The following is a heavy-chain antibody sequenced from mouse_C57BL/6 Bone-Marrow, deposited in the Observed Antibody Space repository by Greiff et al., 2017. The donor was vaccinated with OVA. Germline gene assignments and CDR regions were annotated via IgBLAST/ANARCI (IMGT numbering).Heavy chain of an antibody. Sequence: QVQLQQPGAELVKPGASVKMSCKASGYTFTSYWITWVKQRPGQGLEWIGDIYPGSGSTNYNEKFKSKATLTVDTSSSTAYIQLSSLTSEDSAVYYCARGGLRRELAYWGQGTLVTVSA. CDR3: ARGGLRRELAY. CDR2: IYPGSGST. CDR1: GYTFTSYW. V-gene: IGHV1-55*01. D-gene: IGHD2-4*01. J-gene: IGHJ3*01.